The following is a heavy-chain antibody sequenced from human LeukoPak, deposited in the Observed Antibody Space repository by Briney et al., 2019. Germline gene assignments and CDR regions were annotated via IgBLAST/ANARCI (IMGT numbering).Heavy chain of an antibody. D-gene: IGHD4-23*01. CDR1: GGSISSYY. J-gene: IGHJ4*02. CDR3: GRRNNGRWVAY. Sequence: SETLSLTCSVSGGSISSYYWSWIRQPPGKGLEWVGYLYNSGSSKYNPSLKIRITISVDTSQNQLSLKLASVTAADTAVYYCGRRNNGRWVAYWGQRTLVTVPA. V-gene: IGHV4-59*01. CDR2: LYNSGSS.